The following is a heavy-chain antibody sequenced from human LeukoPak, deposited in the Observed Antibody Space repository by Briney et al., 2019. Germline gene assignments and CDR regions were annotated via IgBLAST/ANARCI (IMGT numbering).Heavy chain of an antibody. CDR2: INTDGSIT. D-gene: IGHD3-10*01. J-gene: IGHJ4*02. Sequence: GGSLRLSCAASGFTFSDYWIHWVRQAPGKGLVWVSRINTDGSITNYADSVKGRFSISRDNAKNTLYLQTSSLRAEDTAVYYCARDRGPRTGFMVREAYDYWGQGTLVTVSS. CDR1: GFTFSDYW. CDR3: ARDRGPRTGFMVREAYDY. V-gene: IGHV3-74*01.